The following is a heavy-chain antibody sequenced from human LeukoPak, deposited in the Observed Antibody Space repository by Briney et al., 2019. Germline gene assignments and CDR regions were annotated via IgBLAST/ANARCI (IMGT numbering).Heavy chain of an antibody. J-gene: IGHJ6*03. V-gene: IGHV3-9*01. D-gene: IGHD2-15*01. CDR1: GFTFDGYA. Sequence: PGGSLTLSCAGSGFTFDGYAMLCFRQAPGKGLEWDSGISWNGGSIDYAASVKGRFTISRDTGKNLLFLQMSSLRAADTALYYCAKGHCSSSSWFPNYYYYMNVWGKGTTVTVSS. CDR2: ISWNGGSI. CDR3: AKGHCSSSSWFPNYYYYMNV.